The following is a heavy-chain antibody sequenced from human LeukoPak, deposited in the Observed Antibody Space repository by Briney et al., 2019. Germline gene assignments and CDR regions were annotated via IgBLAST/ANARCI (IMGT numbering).Heavy chain of an antibody. Sequence: SETLSLTCTVSGGSISSSSYYWGWIRQPPGKGLEWIGSIYYSGSTYYNPSLKSRVTISVDTSKNQFSLKLSSVTAADTAVYYCAAYRSSSSCYNKVATIDFSYWGQGTLVTVSS. V-gene: IGHV4-39*01. CDR2: IYYSGST. D-gene: IGHD2-2*02. J-gene: IGHJ4*02. CDR3: AAYRSSSSCYNKVATIDFSY. CDR1: GGSISSSSYY.